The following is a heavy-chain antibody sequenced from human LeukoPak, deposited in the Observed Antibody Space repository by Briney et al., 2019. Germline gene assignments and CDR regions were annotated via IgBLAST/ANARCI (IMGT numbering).Heavy chain of an antibody. D-gene: IGHD1-26*01. CDR1: DGSLRGYY. CDR2: INHSGST. Sequence: PSETLSLTCAVSDGSLRGYYWSWIRQPPGKGLEWIGKINHSGSTNYNPSLESRVTISEETSKNQFSLKVTSVTAADTAVYYCARGRGSYYPDWGQGTLVTVSS. V-gene: IGHV4-34*01. J-gene: IGHJ4*02. CDR3: ARGRGSYYPD.